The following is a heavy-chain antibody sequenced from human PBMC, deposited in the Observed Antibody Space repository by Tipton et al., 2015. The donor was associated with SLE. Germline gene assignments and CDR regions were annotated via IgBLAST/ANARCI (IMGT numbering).Heavy chain of an antibody. CDR2: ISYDGSNK. D-gene: IGHD1-26*01. J-gene: IGHJ4*02. V-gene: IGHV3-30-3*01. Sequence: RSLRLSCAASGFTFSSYAMHWVRQAPGKGLEWVAVISYDGSNKYYADSVKGRFTISRDNSKNTLYLQMNSLRAEDTAVYYCARVAIDGEVGAEDYWGQGTLVTVSS. CDR3: ARVAIDGEVGAEDY. CDR1: GFTFSSYA.